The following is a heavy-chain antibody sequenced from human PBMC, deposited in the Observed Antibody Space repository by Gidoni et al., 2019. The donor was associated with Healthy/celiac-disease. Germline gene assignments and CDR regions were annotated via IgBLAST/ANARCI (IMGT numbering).Heavy chain of an antibody. CDR3: AKDGSSSSWFREGYYFDY. J-gene: IGHJ4*02. CDR2: ISGSGGST. V-gene: IGHV3-23*01. Sequence: EVQLLESGGGLVQPGGSLRLSCAASGFTFSSYAMSWVRQAPGKGLGWVSAISGSGGSTYYADSVKGRFTISRDNSKNTLYLQMNSLRAEDTAVYYCAKDGSSSSWFREGYYFDYWGQGTLVTVSS. CDR1: GFTFSSYA. D-gene: IGHD6-13*01.